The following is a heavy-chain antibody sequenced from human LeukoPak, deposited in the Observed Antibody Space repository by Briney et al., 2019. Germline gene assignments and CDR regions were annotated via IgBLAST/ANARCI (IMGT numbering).Heavy chain of an antibody. V-gene: IGHV4-59*08. CDR1: GGSIRDYS. CDR3: ARHGTYCGGDCYSDL. D-gene: IGHD2-21*02. CDR2: AYDSGSA. J-gene: IGHJ5*02. Sequence: PSETLSLTCSVSGGSIRDYSWNWIRQPPGKRLEWIGYAYDSGSANYNPSLKSRVTISVDTSMKQVSLKLSSVTAADTAVYFCARHGTYCGGDCYSDLWGQGTLVTVSS.